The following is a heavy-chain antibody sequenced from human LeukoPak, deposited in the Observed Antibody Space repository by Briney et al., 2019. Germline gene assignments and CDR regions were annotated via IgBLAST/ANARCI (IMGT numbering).Heavy chain of an antibody. CDR1: GFTFISYS. CDR2: ISSSSSYI. CDR3: ARDHYDFWSGYYGGDY. V-gene: IGHV3-21*01. J-gene: IGHJ4*02. D-gene: IGHD3-3*01. Sequence: RGSLRLSCAASGFTFISYSMNWVRQAPGKGLGWVSSISSSSSYIYYADSVKGRFTISRDNAKNSLYLQMNSLRAEDTAVYYCARDHYDFWSGYYGGDYWGQGTLVTVSS.